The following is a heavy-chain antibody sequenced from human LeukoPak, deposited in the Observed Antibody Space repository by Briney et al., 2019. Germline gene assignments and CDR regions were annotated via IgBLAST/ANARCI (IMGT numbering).Heavy chain of an antibody. CDR1: GGSISSYY. CDR2: IYYSGST. V-gene: IGHV4-59*01. Sequence: SETLSLTCTVSGGSISSYYWSWIRQPPGKGLEWIGYIYYSGSTNYNPSLKSRVTISVDTSKNQFSLKLSSVTAADTAVYYCARSRRYSSSWYYYYYGMDVWGQGTTVTVSS. J-gene: IGHJ6*02. CDR3: ARSRRYSSSWYYYYYGMDV. D-gene: IGHD6-13*01.